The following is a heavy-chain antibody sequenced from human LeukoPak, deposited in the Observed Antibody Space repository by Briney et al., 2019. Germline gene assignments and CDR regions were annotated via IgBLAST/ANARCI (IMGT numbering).Heavy chain of an antibody. Sequence: PSETLSLTCAVYGGSFSGYYWSWIRQPPGKGLEWIGEINHSGSTNYNPSLKSRVTISVDTSKNQFSLKLSSVTAADTAVYFCARVPPGYNWNDGTFDYWGQGNLVTVSS. J-gene: IGHJ4*02. CDR2: INHSGST. CDR1: GGSFSGYY. D-gene: IGHD1-20*01. V-gene: IGHV4-34*01. CDR3: ARVPPGYNWNDGTFDY.